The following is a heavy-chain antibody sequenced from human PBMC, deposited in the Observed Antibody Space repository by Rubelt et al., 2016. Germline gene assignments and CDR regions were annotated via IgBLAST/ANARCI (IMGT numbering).Heavy chain of an antibody. V-gene: IGHV2-5*02. CDR3: ARISRNGYYFDY. D-gene: IGHD1-1*01. CDR1: GFSLSTSGVS. CDR2: IYWDDDK. Sequence: QITLKESGPTLVKPTQTLTLTCTFSGFSLSTSGVSVGWIRQPPGKALEWLALIYWDDDKRYSPSPQSRLTLTKDTSRNQVVLTMTNMDTVDTATYYCARISRNGYYFDYWGQGTLVTVSS. J-gene: IGHJ4*02.